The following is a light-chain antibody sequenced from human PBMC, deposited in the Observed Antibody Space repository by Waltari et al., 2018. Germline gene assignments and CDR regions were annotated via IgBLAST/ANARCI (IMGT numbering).Light chain of an antibody. CDR2: TNN. V-gene: IGLV1-44*01. CDR1: RSNIGSST. Sequence: QSVLTQPPSASGTPGQRVTISCSGSRSNIGSSTVHWYQQLPGSAPKLLIYTNNQRPSGGPARFSGSKSGTSASLAISGLQSEDEALYYCAAWDDSPDGLVFGGGTKLTVL. CDR3: AAWDDSPDGLV. J-gene: IGLJ3*02.